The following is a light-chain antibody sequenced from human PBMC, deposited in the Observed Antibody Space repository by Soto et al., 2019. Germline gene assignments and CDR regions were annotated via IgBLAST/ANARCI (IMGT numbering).Light chain of an antibody. CDR1: QSVTSNY. Sequence: EVVLTQSPGTVSLSPGERATLSCRASQSVTSNYLAWYQQKPGQAPRLLIYAASSRATGIPDRFSGSGSGTDFTLSISRLEPEDFAVYYCHQYGSSIRWTFGQGTKVEIK. CDR2: AAS. J-gene: IGKJ1*01. V-gene: IGKV3-20*01. CDR3: HQYGSSIRWT.